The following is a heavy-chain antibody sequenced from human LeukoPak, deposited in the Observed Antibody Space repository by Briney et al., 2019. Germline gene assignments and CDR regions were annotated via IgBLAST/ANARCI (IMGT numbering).Heavy chain of an antibody. J-gene: IGHJ6*02. CDR2: IWYDGSNK. CDR3: AREIDYGDYYYYGMDV. CDR1: GFTFSSYG. D-gene: IGHD4-17*01. Sequence: PGGSLRLSCAASGFTFSSYGMHWVRQAPGKGLEWVAVIWYDGSNKYYADSVKGRFTISRDNSKNTPYLQMNSLRAEDTAVYYCAREIDYGDYYYYGMDVWGQGTTVTVSS. V-gene: IGHV3-33*01.